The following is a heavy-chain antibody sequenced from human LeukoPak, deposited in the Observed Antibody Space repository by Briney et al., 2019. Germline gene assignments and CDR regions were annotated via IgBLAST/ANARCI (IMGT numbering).Heavy chain of an antibody. D-gene: IGHD6-19*01. CDR3: APTATYSSGWFYFDY. CDR1: GYTFTGYY. V-gene: IGHV1-2*02. Sequence: ASVKVSCKASGYTFTGYYMHWVRQAPGQGLGWMGWINPNSGGTYYAQKFQGRVTMTRDTSISTAYMDLSRLTSDDTAVYYCAPTATYSSGWFYFDYWGQGTLVTVSS. J-gene: IGHJ4*02. CDR2: INPNSGGT.